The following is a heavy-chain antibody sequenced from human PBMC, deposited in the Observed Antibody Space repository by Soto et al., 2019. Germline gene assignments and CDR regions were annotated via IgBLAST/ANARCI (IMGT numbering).Heavy chain of an antibody. V-gene: IGHV5-51*01. J-gene: IGHJ6*02. Sequence: GESLKISCKGSGYSFTSYWIGWVRQMPGKGLEWMGIIYPGDSDTRYSPSFQGQVTISADKSISTAYLQWSSLKASDTAMYYCARAFQYGDYVYYYGMDVWGQGTTVTVSS. D-gene: IGHD4-17*01. CDR3: ARAFQYGDYVYYYGMDV. CDR2: IYPGDSDT. CDR1: GYSFTSYW.